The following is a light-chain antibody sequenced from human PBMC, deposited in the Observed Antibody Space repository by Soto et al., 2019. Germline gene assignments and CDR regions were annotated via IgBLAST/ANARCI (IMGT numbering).Light chain of an antibody. CDR3: QQYGSSPWT. J-gene: IGKJ1*01. CDR2: GAS. CDR1: QSVSSSY. Sequence: EIVLTQSPGTLSLSPGKRATLSCRASQSVSSSYLAWYQQKPGQAPRLLIYGASSRATGIPDRFSGSGSGTDFTLTISRLEPEDFAVYYCQQYGSSPWTFGQGPRWIS. V-gene: IGKV3-20*01.